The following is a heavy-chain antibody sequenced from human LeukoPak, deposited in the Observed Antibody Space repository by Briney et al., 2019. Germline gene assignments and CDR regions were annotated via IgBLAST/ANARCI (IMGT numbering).Heavy chain of an antibody. V-gene: IGHV3-21*01. D-gene: IGHD6-19*01. J-gene: IGHJ5*02. CDR2: ISSSSSYI. Sequence: PGGSLRLSCAASGFTFSSYSMNWVRQAPGKGLEWVSSISSSSSYIYYADSVKGRFTISRYNAKNSLYLQMNSLRAEDTAVYYCASCHSSGWKPRPWFDPWGQGTLVTVSS. CDR1: GFTFSSYS. CDR3: ASCHSSGWKPRPWFDP.